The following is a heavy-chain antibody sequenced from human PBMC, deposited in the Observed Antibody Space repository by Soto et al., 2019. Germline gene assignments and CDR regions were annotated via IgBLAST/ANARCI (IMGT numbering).Heavy chain of an antibody. CDR3: ARDLGAAINWFDP. D-gene: IGHD6-13*01. Sequence: EVQLVESGGGLVKPGGSLRLSCAASGFTFSSYSMNWVRQAPGKGLEWVSSISSSSSYIYYADSVKGRFTISRDNDKNSLYLQMNSLRAEDTAVYYCARDLGAAINWFDPWGQGTLVTVSS. CDR2: ISSSSSYI. V-gene: IGHV3-21*01. J-gene: IGHJ5*02. CDR1: GFTFSSYS.